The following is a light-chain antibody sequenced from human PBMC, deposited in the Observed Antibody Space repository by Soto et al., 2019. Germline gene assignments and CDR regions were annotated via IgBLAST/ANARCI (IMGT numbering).Light chain of an antibody. CDR2: VNS. CDR1: SSNIGAGYD. J-gene: IGLJ2*01. Sequence: QSVLTQPPSVSGAPGQRVTISCTGSSSNIGAGYDVHWYQQLPGTAPKLLIYVNSNRPSGVPDGFSGSKSGTSASLAITGLQAEDEADYYCQSYDSSLSVVFGGGTQLTVL. V-gene: IGLV1-40*01. CDR3: QSYDSSLSVV.